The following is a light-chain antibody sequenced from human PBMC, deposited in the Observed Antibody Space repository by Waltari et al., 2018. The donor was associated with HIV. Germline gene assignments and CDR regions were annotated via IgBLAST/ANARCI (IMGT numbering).Light chain of an antibody. CDR3: AAWTDIMSGWL. Sequence: TQSPSASGAPGQRVTLTCSAVTSNLASESIYWYQQVPGTAPKLLIFRGDQRPSGVPDRFSGSKSGASSSLAISGLQSDDEADYYCAAWTDIMSGWLFGGGTKLTVL. CDR1: TSNLASES. J-gene: IGLJ3*02. CDR2: RGD. V-gene: IGLV1-47*01.